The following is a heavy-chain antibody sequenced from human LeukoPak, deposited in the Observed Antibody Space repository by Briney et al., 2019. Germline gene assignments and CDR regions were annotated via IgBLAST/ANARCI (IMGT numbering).Heavy chain of an antibody. D-gene: IGHD2-15*01. CDR3: AEAYCSGGSCYVRGFDY. CDR1: GFTFSNYA. Sequence: PGGSLRLSCAASGFTFSNYAMSWVRQAPGKGLEWVSTIGAGGGSTYYADSVKGRFTISSDKSTNTLYLLMNSLSAEDTAVYYCAEAYCSGGSCYVRGFDYWGQGTLVTVSS. V-gene: IGHV3-23*01. CDR2: IGAGGGST. J-gene: IGHJ4*02.